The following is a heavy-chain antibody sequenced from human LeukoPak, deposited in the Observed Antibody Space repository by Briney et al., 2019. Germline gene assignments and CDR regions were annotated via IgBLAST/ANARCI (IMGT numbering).Heavy chain of an antibody. CDR3: ARAGCSSTSCYRRQFDY. D-gene: IGHD2-2*01. V-gene: IGHV3-21*01. CDR2: ISSSSSCI. J-gene: IGHJ4*02. Sequence: GGSLRLSCAASGSTFSSYSMNWVRQAPGKGLEWVSSISSSSSCIYYADSVKGRFTISRDNAKNSLYLQMNSLRAEDTAVYYCARAGCSSTSCYRRQFDYWGQGTLVTVSS. CDR1: GSTFSSYS.